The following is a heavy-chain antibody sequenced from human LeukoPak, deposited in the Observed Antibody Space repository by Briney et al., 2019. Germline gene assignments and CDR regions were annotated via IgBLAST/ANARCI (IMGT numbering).Heavy chain of an antibody. Sequence: PSETLSLTCTVSGASISSYYWSWIRQPPGKELEWIGYIYYSGSTNYHPSLKSRVTISVDTSKNQFSLKLSSVTAADTAVYYCARHTEPEYSSGWYSGHDAFDIWGQGTMVTVSS. V-gene: IGHV4-59*08. CDR3: ARHTEPEYSSGWYSGHDAFDI. CDR1: GASISSYY. J-gene: IGHJ3*02. D-gene: IGHD6-19*01. CDR2: IYYSGST.